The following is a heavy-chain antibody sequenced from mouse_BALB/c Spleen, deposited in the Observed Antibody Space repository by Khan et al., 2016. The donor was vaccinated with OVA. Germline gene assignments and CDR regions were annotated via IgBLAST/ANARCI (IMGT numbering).Heavy chain of an antibody. CDR2: IYPGSGST. J-gene: IGHJ3*01. CDR3: TRGGYDGKSLCAY. Sequence: LQQPGSELVRPGASVKLSCKASGYTFPSYWMHWVKQRHGPGLEWIGNIYPGSGSTNYDELFKSKGTLTVDPSSSTAYMNLSSLTSEDSAVYYCTRGGYDGKSLCAYWGQGTLVTVSA. V-gene: IGHV1S22*01. D-gene: IGHD2-3*01. CDR1: GYTFPSYW.